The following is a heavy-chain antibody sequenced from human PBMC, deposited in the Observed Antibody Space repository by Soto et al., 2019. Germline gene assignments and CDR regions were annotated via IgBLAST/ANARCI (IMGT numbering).Heavy chain of an antibody. J-gene: IGHJ4*02. CDR2: ISSSSSYI. CDR3: ARDLGEVSAF. D-gene: IGHD3-10*01. CDR1: GFTFSSST. Sequence: PGGSLRLSCAASGFTFSSSTMSWVRQPPGKGLEWVSAISSSSSYIYYADSLKGRFTISRDNAKNSLYLQMHNLRAEDTALYYCARDLGEVSAFRGQGNLVTSPQ. V-gene: IGHV3-21*06.